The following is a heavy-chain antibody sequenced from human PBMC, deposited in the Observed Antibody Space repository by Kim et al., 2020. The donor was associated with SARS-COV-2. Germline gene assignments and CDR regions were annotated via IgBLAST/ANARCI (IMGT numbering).Heavy chain of an antibody. CDR3: AKDRSYSSGWYIDY. D-gene: IGHD6-19*01. CDR1: GFNFDDYT. J-gene: IGHJ4*02. CDR2: ISWDGGST. V-gene: IGHV3-43*01. Sequence: GGSLRLSCAASGFNFDDYTMHWVRQAPGKGLEWVSLISWDGGSTYYADSVKGRFTISRDNSKNSLFLQMNSLRTEDTALYSCAKDRSYSSGWYIDYWGQGTLVTVSS.